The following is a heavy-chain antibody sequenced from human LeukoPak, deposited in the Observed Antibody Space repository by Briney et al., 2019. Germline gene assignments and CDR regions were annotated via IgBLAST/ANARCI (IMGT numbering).Heavy chain of an antibody. Sequence: PGRSVRLSCAASGFTFDDYAMHWVRQAPGKGLEWVSGISWNSGSIGYADSVKGRFTISRDNAKNSLYLQMNSLRAEDTALYYCAKARGYSGYDYYYGMDVWGQGTTVTVSS. J-gene: IGHJ6*02. CDR3: AKARGYSGYDYYYGMDV. CDR2: ISWNSGSI. D-gene: IGHD5-12*01. CDR1: GFTFDDYA. V-gene: IGHV3-9*01.